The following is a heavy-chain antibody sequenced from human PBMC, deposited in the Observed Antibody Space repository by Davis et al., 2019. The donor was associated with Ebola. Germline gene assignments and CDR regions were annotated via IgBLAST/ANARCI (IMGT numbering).Heavy chain of an antibody. CDR1: GYTFTSYG. D-gene: IGHD3-16*01. CDR2: ISAYNGNT. Sequence: SVKVSRKASGYTFTSYGISWVRQAPGQGLEWMGWISAYNGNTNYAQKLQGRVTMTTDTSTSTAYMELRSLRSDDTAVYYCERFTYYDYIWGSPEYWGQGTLVTVSS. V-gene: IGHV1-18*01. J-gene: IGHJ4*02. CDR3: ERFTYYDYIWGSPEY.